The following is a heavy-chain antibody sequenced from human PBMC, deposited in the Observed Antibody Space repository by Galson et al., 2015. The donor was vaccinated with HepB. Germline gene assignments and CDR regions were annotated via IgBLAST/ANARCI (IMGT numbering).Heavy chain of an antibody. CDR1: GYTFTSNG. Sequence: SCKASGYTFTSNGISWVRQTPGQGLEWLGWISTYGGNTNYAQKFQGRITLTRDTSTSIAYVELRSLRSDDTAVYYCARDRDYRFDYWGQGTLVTGSS. D-gene: IGHD4/OR15-4a*01. V-gene: IGHV1-18*04. CDR2: ISTYGGNT. CDR3: ARDRDYRFDY. J-gene: IGHJ4*02.